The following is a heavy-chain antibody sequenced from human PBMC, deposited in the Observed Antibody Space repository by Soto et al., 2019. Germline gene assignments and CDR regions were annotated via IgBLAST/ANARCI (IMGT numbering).Heavy chain of an antibody. CDR1: GFTFGSYG. V-gene: IGHV3-23*01. CDR3: AKAKGRSNFYYSGLDF. D-gene: IGHD1-26*01. CDR2: ITAATGTT. J-gene: IGHJ6*02. Sequence: GGSLRLSCAASGFTFGSYGMTWVRQAPGKGLECVSGITAATGTTYYADSVKGRFTISRDLSTNTLFLQMNSLRAADSAVYYCAKAKGRSNFYYSGLDFWGQGTTVTVSS.